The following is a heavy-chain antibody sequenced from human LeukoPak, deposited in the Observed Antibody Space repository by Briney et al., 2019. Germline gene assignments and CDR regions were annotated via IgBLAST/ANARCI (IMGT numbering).Heavy chain of an antibody. CDR2: INLNSGGT. CDR1: GYSFTGYY. Sequence: ASVKVSCKASGYSFTGYYMHWVRQAPAPGLEWMGWINLNSGGTDYAQKFQGRVTMTRDTSISTAYMELRRLRSDDTAVYYCARSDYYYYYMDAWGKGTTVTVSS. CDR3: ARSDYYYYYMDA. V-gene: IGHV1-2*02. J-gene: IGHJ6*03.